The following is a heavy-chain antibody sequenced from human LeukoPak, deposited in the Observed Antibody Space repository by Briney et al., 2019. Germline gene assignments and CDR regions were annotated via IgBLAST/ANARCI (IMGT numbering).Heavy chain of an antibody. CDR3: ARNLGPRRPFDY. J-gene: IGHJ4*02. V-gene: IGHV3-66*01. CDR2: IYSGGST. CDR1: GFTVSSNY. Sequence: GGSLRLSCAASGFTVSSNYMSWVRQAPGKGLEWVSVIYSGGSTYYADSVKGRFTISRDNSKNTLYLQMSSLRAEDTAVYYCARNLGPRRPFDYWGQGTLVTVSS.